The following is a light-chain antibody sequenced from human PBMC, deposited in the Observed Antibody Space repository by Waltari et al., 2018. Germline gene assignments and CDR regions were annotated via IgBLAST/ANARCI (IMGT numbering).Light chain of an antibody. CDR2: YAS. CDR3: HQSSKLPIT. CDR1: QSIGRS. V-gene: IGKV6-21*02. J-gene: IGKJ5*01. Sequence: EIVLTQSPDFQSVTPKEKVTITCRASQSIGRSLHWYQRKPGQSPNLLIKYASQSISGVPSRFSGSGSGTDFTLTIPSLEAEDAATYFCHQSSKLPITFGQGTRLEI.